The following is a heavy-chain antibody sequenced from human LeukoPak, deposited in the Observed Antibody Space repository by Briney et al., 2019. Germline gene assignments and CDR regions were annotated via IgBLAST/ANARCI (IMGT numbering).Heavy chain of an antibody. V-gene: IGHV3-53*01. D-gene: IGHD2/OR15-2a*01. J-gene: IGHJ4*02. Sequence: GGSLRLSCAASGLTVTDNYFSWVRQAPGKGLEWVSVIFPDGRTYHADSVKGRFTISRDRPKNTLLLQMNSLRADDTALYHCARTNTVYGDFDSWGQGILVTVSS. CDR1: GLTVTDNY. CDR3: ARTNTVYGDFDS. CDR2: IFPDGRT.